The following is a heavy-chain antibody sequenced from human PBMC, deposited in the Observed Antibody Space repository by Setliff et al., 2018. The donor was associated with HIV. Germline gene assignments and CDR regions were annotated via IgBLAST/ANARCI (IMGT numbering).Heavy chain of an antibody. J-gene: IGHJ5*02. CDR3: ARSDYYDSSGYNWFDP. CDR2: IYTSGST. V-gene: IGHV4-4*07. D-gene: IGHD3-22*01. CDR1: GGSISSYY. Sequence: SETLSLTCTVSGGSISSYYWSWIRQPAGKGLEWIGRIYTSGSTNYNPSLKSRVTMSVDRSKNQFSLKLSSVTAADTAVYYCARSDYYDSSGYNWFDPWGRGTLVTVSS.